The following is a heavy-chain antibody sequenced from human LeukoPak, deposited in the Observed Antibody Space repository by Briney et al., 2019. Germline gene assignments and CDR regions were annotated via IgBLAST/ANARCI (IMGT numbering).Heavy chain of an antibody. J-gene: IGHJ4*02. CDR1: GVSSSSSY. CDR3: ARHRFASPLDS. CDR2: ILYTGDS. V-gene: IGHV4-59*08. Sequence: PSETLSLTCTISGVSSSSSYWSWIRQPPGKGLEWIGYILYTGDSNHNPSLKSRVSISLDTSKDQISLKLSSVTAADTAVYYCARHRFASPLDSWGQGTLVTVSS. D-gene: IGHD3-16*01.